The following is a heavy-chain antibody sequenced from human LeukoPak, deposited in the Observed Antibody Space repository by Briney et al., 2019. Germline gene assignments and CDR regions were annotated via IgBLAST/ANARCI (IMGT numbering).Heavy chain of an antibody. D-gene: IGHD3-22*01. Sequence: SETLSLTCTVSGGSISSYYWSWIRQPPGKGLEWIGYIYYSGSTNYNPSLKSRVTISVDTSKNQFSLKLSSVTAADTAVYYCARDIDSSGYYPPFDYWGQGTLVTVSS. CDR3: ARDIDSSGYYPPFDY. CDR1: GGSISSYY. J-gene: IGHJ4*02. CDR2: IYYSGST. V-gene: IGHV4-59*12.